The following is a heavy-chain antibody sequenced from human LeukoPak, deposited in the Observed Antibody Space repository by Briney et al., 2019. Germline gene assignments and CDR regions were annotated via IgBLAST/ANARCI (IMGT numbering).Heavy chain of an antibody. CDR3: ASGFFGSTGGAFEI. Sequence: PSGTLSLTCTVSGGSIISNNWWSWVRQSPGKGLEWIGEIYHSGSTNYNPSLKSRVTTSIDRSKSQFSLNLSSVTAADTAVYHCASGFFGSTGGAFEIWGQGTMVIVSS. CDR1: GGSIISNNW. V-gene: IGHV4-4*02. J-gene: IGHJ3*02. CDR2: IYHSGST. D-gene: IGHD2-2*01.